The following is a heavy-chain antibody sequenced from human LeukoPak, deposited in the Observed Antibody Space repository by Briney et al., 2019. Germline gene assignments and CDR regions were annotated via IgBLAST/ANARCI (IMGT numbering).Heavy chain of an antibody. CDR1: GGSISSGGYY. D-gene: IGHD6-13*01. Sequence: RPSETLSLTCTVSGGSISSGGYYWSWLRQHPGKGLEWIGYIYYSGSTYYNPSLKSRVTISVDTSKNQFSLKLSSVTAADTAVYYCARGFDSSSWYNFDYWGQGTLVTVSS. V-gene: IGHV4-31*03. J-gene: IGHJ4*02. CDR2: IYYSGST. CDR3: ARGFDSSSWYNFDY.